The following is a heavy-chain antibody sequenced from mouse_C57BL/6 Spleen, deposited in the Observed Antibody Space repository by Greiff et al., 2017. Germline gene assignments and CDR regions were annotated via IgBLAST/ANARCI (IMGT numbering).Heavy chain of an antibody. V-gene: IGHV5-12*01. D-gene: IGHD1-1*01. Sequence: VQLKESGGGLVQPGGSLKLSCAASGFTFSDYYMYWVRQTPEKRLEWVAYISNGGGSTYYPDTVKGRFTISRDNAKNTLYLQMSRLKSEDTAMYYCARHGYYGSSFWFAYWGQGTLVTVSA. CDR2: ISNGGGST. CDR1: GFTFSDYY. CDR3: ARHGYYGSSFWFAY. J-gene: IGHJ3*01.